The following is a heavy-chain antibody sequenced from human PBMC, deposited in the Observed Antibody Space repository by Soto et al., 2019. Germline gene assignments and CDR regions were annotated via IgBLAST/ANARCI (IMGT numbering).Heavy chain of an antibody. Sequence: QVRLQESGPGLVKPSQTLSLTCTVSGGSSSSGDYYWSWIRQPPGKGLEWIGYIYYSGSTYYNPSLKSRVTISVDTSRNQFSLMVSSVTAADTAVHFCARDLSAGDYGMDVWGQGTTVTVSS. CDR3: ARDLSAGDYGMDV. CDR1: GGSSSSGDYY. V-gene: IGHV4-30-4*01. D-gene: IGHD6-19*01. J-gene: IGHJ6*02. CDR2: IYYSGST.